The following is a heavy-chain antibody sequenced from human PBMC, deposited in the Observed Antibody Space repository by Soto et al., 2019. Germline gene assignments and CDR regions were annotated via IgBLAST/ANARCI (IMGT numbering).Heavy chain of an antibody. CDR3: AHRRFGLRSPWDLGIFDS. V-gene: IGHV2-5*02. D-gene: IGHD3-10*01. J-gene: IGHJ4*02. CDR1: GFSLSTNGVG. CDR2: IYWDDDK. Sequence: SGPTLVNPTQTLTLTCTFSGFSLSTNGVGVGWIRQPPGKALEWLALIYWDDDKRYSPSLKSRLAITKDTSKNQVVLTMTNMYPVDTATYYFAHRRFGLRSPWDLGIFDSWGQGTLVTVSS.